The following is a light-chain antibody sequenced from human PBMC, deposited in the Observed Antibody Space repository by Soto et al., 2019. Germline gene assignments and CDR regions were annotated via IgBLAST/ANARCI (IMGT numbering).Light chain of an antibody. CDR3: QQFNGYQLT. J-gene: IGKJ4*01. CDR2: FAS. Sequence: AIQLTQSPSSLSASVGDRVNITCRASQGISTALAWHQQKPGKAPRLLIFFASSLESGVPSRFSGRGSGTDFTLTISSLQPEDFATYYCQQFNGYQLTFGGWNKVEMK. CDR1: QGISTA. V-gene: IGKV1-13*02.